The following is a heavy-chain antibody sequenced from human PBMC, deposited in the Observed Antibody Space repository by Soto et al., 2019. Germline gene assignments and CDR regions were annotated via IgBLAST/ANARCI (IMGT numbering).Heavy chain of an antibody. CDR3: AKALRLYGSGSYYNDAFDI. CDR1: GFTFSNYA. CDR2: ISGSGGST. Sequence: EVQLLESGGGLVQPGGSLRLSCAASGFTFSNYAMSWVRQAPGKGLEWVSAISGSGGSTYYADSVKGRFTISRDNSKNTLYLQMNSLRAEDTAVYYCAKALRLYGSGSYYNDAFDIWGQGTMVTVSS. D-gene: IGHD3-10*01. J-gene: IGHJ3*02. V-gene: IGHV3-23*01.